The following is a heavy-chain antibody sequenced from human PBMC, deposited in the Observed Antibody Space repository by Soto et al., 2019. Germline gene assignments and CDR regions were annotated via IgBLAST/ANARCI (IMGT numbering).Heavy chain of an antibody. Sequence: EVQLVESGGGLVKPGGSLRLSCAASGFTFSNAWMNWVRQAPGKGLEWVGRIKSKTDGGTTDYAAPVKGRFTISRDDSKNTLYLQMNSLKTEDTAVYYCMRITMVRGVFYYYYGMDVWGQGTTVTVSS. J-gene: IGHJ6*02. V-gene: IGHV3-15*07. D-gene: IGHD3-10*01. CDR3: MRITMVRGVFYYYYGMDV. CDR2: IKSKTDGGTT. CDR1: GFTFSNAW.